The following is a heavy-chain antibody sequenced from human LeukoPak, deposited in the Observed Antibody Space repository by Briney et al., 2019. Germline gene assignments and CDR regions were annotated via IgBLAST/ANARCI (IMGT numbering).Heavy chain of an antibody. J-gene: IGHJ4*02. CDR1: GFTFSSYG. CDR2: ISSSATYM. D-gene: IGHD1-26*01. CDR3: ARAPLSGNSYSGSYCPDY. Sequence: GGSLRLSCAASGFTFSSYGMDWVRQAPGRGLEWVSSISSSATYMFYADSVKGRFTISRDNAKNSLYLQMHSLRAEGTAVYYCARAPLSGNSYSGSYCPDYWGQGTLVTVSS. V-gene: IGHV3-21*01.